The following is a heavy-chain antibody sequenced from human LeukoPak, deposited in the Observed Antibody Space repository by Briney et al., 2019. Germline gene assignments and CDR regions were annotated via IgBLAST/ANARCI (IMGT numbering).Heavy chain of an antibody. V-gene: IGHV3-48*02. D-gene: IGHD3-22*01. Sequence: QSGGSLRLSCAASGFNFRTYNMNWVRQAPGKGLEWVSHITSSSSTIYYADSVKGRSTISRDNAKNSLYLQMNSLRDEDTAVYYCARRQYYDSTGYFDYWGQGTLVTVSS. CDR2: ITSSSSTI. J-gene: IGHJ4*02. CDR1: GFNFRTYN. CDR3: ARRQYYDSTGYFDY.